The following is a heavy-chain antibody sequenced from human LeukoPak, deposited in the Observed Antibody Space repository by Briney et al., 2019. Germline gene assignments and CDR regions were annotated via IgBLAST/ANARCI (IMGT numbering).Heavy chain of an antibody. Sequence: SETLSLTCAVSGGSISSYYWSWIRQPAGKGLEWIGRIYTSGSTNYNPSLKSRVTMSVDTSKNQFSLKLSSVTAAGTAVYYCARDHDYGGNLFWFDPWGQGTLVTVSS. CDR1: GGSISSYY. CDR3: ARDHDYGGNLFWFDP. V-gene: IGHV4-4*07. J-gene: IGHJ5*02. CDR2: IYTSGST. D-gene: IGHD4-23*01.